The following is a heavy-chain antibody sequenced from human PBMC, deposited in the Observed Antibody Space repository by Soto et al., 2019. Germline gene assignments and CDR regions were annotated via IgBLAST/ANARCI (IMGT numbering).Heavy chain of an antibody. D-gene: IGHD2-21*02. CDR1: TFIFSNCL. Sequence: SLRLSCAASTFIFSNCLMHWVRQAPGKGLECVALISCDGTNKFYADSVKGRFTISSDSSKNTLCLQMNSLRAEDTAVSYCAKGRASDCPGCTQDYWGQG. CDR3: AKGRASDCPGCTQDY. CDR2: ISCDGTNK. J-gene: IGHJ4*02. V-gene: IGHV3-30-3*01.